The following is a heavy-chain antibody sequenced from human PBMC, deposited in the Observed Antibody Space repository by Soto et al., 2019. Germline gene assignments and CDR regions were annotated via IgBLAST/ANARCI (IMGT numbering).Heavy chain of an antibody. CDR3: AKKVLQGGYPEDY. CDR1: GFTFSSYA. D-gene: IGHD5-12*01. J-gene: IGHJ4*02. V-gene: IGHV3-23*01. CDR2: ISGSGGST. Sequence: GALRLSCAASGFTFSSYAMSWVRQAPGKGLEWVSAISGSGGSTYYADSVKGRFTISRDNSKNTLYLQMNSLRAEDTAVYYCAKKVLQGGYPEDYWGQGTLVTSPQ.